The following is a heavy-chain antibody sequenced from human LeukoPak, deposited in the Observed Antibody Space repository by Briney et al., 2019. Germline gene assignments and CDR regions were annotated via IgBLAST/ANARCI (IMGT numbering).Heavy chain of an antibody. CDR2: INQNGSEK. CDR3: VSRLGY. J-gene: IGHJ4*02. V-gene: IGHV3-7*01. Sequence: GGSLRLSCAVSGFIFGNYWMSWVRQAPGKGLEWVANINQNGSEKFYVDSVKGRFTISRDNAKNSVFLQMNNPTAEDTALYYCVSRLGYWGQGTLVTVSS. CDR1: GFIFGNYW. D-gene: IGHD2-21*01.